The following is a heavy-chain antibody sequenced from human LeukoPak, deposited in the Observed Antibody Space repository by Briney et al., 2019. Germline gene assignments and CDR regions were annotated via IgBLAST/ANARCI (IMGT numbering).Heavy chain of an antibody. CDR1: GFTFNNYA. CDR3: AKDLFDYGNYDYFDS. CDR2: ISASGGSI. Sequence: GGSLRLSCAASGFTFNNYAMSWVRQAPGKGLEWVSSISASGGSIYYADSVKGRFTISRDNSKNTVYLQMHSLRVEDTAIYYCAKDLFDYGNYDYFDSWGHGTLVTVSS. J-gene: IGHJ4*03. D-gene: IGHD4-11*01. V-gene: IGHV3-23*01.